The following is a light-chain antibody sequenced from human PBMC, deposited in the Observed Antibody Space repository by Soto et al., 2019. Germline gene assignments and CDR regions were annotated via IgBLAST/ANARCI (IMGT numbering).Light chain of an antibody. V-gene: IGKV1-12*01. CDR3: QQGKTFPFT. CDR1: HGVSGW. CDR2: TVS. J-gene: IGKJ3*01. Sequence: IQMTQSPSSVSASVGDTVTLSCQTSHGVSGWLAWYQQKPRKAPTLLIYTVSKLQSGVPSRFSGSGSGTDFSLTITNLQPEDFATYFCQQGKTFPFTFGPGTKVEVK.